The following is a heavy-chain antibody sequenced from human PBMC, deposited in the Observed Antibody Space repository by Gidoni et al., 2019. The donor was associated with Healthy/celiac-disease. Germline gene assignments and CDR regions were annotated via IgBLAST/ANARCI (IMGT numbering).Heavy chain of an antibody. J-gene: IGHJ4*02. CDR3: ARLHYDSSGYYPFDY. D-gene: IGHD3-22*01. CDR2: IYPGDSDT. V-gene: IGHV5-51*03. CDR1: GYSFTSYW. Sequence: EVQLVQSGAEVKKPGESLKISCTGSGYSFTSYWIGWVRQMPGKGLEWMGIIYPGDSDTRYSPSFQGQVTISADKSISTAYLQWSSLKASDTAMYYCARLHYDSSGYYPFDYWGQGTLVTVSS.